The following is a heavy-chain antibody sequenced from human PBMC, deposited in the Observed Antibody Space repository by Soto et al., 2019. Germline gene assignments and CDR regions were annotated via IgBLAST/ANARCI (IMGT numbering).Heavy chain of an antibody. CDR2: IYYSGST. J-gene: IGHJ5*02. CDR3: ARLGPIFGVVITGWFDP. D-gene: IGHD3-3*01. CDR1: GGSISSSSYY. V-gene: IGHV4-39*01. Sequence: PSETLSLTCTVSGGSISSSSYYWGWIRQPPGKGLEWIGSIYYSGSTYYNPSLKSRVTISVDTSKSQFSLKLSSVTAADTAVYYCARLGPIFGVVITGWFDPWGQGTLVTVSS.